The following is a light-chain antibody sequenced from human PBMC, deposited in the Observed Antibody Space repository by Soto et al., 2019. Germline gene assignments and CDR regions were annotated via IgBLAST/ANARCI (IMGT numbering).Light chain of an antibody. Sequence: PGAKAPLSCRASQSVTRNALAWYQHKPGQAPRLLIYDASRRTPGIPDRFSGSGSGTDFTLTISGLEPEDFAVYYCQQYGDSPRTFGQGTKVDIK. CDR1: QSVTRNA. CDR3: QQYGDSPRT. J-gene: IGKJ1*01. V-gene: IGKV3-20*01. CDR2: DAS.